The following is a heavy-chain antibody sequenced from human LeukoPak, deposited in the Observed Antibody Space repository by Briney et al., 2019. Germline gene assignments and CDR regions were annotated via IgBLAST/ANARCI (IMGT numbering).Heavy chain of an antibody. CDR1: GYTFTSYY. J-gene: IGHJ4*02. V-gene: IGHV1-46*01. Sequence: ASVKVSCKASGYTFTSYYIHWVRQAPGRRLEWMGIINPSGGSTSSAQNFQGTVTMTRDMSTSTVYMERSSLRAEDTAVYYCARDTVDRTTPGDYWGQGTLVTVSS. D-gene: IGHD2/OR15-2a*01. CDR2: INPSGGST. CDR3: ARDTVDRTTPGDY.